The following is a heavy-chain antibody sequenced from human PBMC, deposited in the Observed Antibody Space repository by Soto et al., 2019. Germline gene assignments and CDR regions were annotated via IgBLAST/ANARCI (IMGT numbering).Heavy chain of an antibody. Sequence: EVQLLDSGGGWVQPGGSLRLSCAASGFKFSDNAMSWVRQAPGKGLEWVSAISGNGDTTYYVESVRGRFTISRDNSKSTLQLQMNSLRADDAALYYCAQCPSPFGGCERVDYWGQGTLVTVSS. J-gene: IGHJ4*02. V-gene: IGHV3-23*01. CDR2: ISGNGDTT. CDR1: GFKFSDNA. D-gene: IGHD1-26*01. CDR3: AQCPSPFGGCERVDY.